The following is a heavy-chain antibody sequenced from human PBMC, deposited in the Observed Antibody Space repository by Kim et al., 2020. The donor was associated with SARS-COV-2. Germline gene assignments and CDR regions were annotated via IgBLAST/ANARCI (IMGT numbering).Heavy chain of an antibody. Sequence: GGSLRLSCAASGFTFSNAWMSWVRQAPGKGLEWVGRIKSKTDGGTTDYAAPVKGRFTISRDDSKNTLYLQMNSLKTEDTAVYYCTTDRSPLLWFGPTRTMPDYWGQGTLVTVSS. J-gene: IGHJ4*02. V-gene: IGHV3-15*01. CDR3: TTDRSPLLWFGPTRTMPDY. CDR1: GFTFSNAW. CDR2: IKSKTDGGTT. D-gene: IGHD3-10*01.